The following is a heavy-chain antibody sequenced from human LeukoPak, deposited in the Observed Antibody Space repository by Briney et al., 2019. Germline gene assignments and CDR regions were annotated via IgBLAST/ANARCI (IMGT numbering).Heavy chain of an antibody. D-gene: IGHD3-10*01. Sequence: SETLSLTCAVYGGSFSGYYWSWIRQPPGKGLEWIGYFASDKKTNYNPSLKSRLTLSIDTSKNQFSLKLTSVTAADTGVYYCARHYVSGTYPLDFWGQGTSVTVSS. CDR3: ARHYVSGTYPLDF. CDR1: GGSFSGYY. J-gene: IGHJ4*02. CDR2: FASDKKT. V-gene: IGHV4-34*01.